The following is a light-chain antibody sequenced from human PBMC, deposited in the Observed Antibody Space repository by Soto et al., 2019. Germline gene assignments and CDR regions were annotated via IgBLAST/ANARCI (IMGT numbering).Light chain of an antibody. CDR3: QQYNSYSPT. CDR1: QDISNY. Sequence: DIQMTQSPSSLSASVGDRVTITCQASQDISNYLNWYQQKPGKAPKLLIYAASSLQSGVPSRFSGSGSGTEFTLTISSLQPDDFATYYCQQYNSYSPTFGQGTKVDIK. CDR2: AAS. J-gene: IGKJ1*01. V-gene: IGKV1-16*01.